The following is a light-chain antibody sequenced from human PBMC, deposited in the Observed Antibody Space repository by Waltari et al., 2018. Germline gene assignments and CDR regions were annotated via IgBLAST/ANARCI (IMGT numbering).Light chain of an antibody. J-gene: IGLJ1*01. V-gene: IGLV2-14*03. CDR2: DVS. Sequence: QSALTQPASVSGSPGQSITVSCTGTSSDIGTYNYVSWYQQHPGKAPKLMIYDVSSRPSGLSNRFSVSNSGNTASLTISGLQAEDDADYYCDSKSSSSPHVFGTGTKVTVL. CDR1: SSDIGTYNY. CDR3: DSKSSSSPHV.